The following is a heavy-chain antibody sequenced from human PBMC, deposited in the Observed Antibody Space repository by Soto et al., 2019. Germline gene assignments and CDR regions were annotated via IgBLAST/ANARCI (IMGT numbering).Heavy chain of an antibody. J-gene: IGHJ5*02. D-gene: IGHD6-13*01. CDR1: GFTFSSYS. CDR2: ISSSSSYI. Sequence: PGGSLRLSCAASGFTFSSYSMNWVRQAPGKGLEWVSSISSSSSYIYYADSVKGRFTISRDNAKNSLYLQMNSLRAEGTAVYYCASEGSSWYNWFDPWGQGTLVTVSS. V-gene: IGHV3-21*01. CDR3: ASEGSSWYNWFDP.